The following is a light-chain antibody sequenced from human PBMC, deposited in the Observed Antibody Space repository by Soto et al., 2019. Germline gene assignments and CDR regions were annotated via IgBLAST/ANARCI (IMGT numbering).Light chain of an antibody. CDR1: QSISNNY. CDR2: LAS. CDR3: QQYGDSPPSYT. V-gene: IGKV3-20*01. J-gene: IGKJ2*01. Sequence: EIVLTQSPGTLSLSPGERATLSCRASQSISNNYLSWYQQKPGQAPRLLIYLASTRATGIPDRFSGSGSGTDFTLTISRLEPEDFAVYYYQQYGDSPPSYTFGQGTQLDLK.